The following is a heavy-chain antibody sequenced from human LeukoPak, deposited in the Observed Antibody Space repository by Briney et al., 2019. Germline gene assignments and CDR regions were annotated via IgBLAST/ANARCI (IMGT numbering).Heavy chain of an antibody. Sequence: SGGSLRLSCAASGFTFSSYWMSWVRQAPGKGLEWVANTKKDGSEKEYVDSVKGRFTISRDNAKNPLYLQMNSLRVEDTAVYYCVRVDTSGYYYELSFDYWGQGTLVTVSS. J-gene: IGHJ4*02. CDR1: GFTFSSYW. CDR2: TKKDGSEK. V-gene: IGHV3-7*01. CDR3: VRVDTSGYYYELSFDY. D-gene: IGHD3-22*01.